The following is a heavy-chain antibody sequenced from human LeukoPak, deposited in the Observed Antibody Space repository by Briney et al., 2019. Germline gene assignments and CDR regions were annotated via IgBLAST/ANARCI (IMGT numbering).Heavy chain of an antibody. CDR3: AKATTYSSGWIDY. CDR2: ISSSSSYI. V-gene: IGHV3-21*04. Sequence: AGGSLRLSCAASGFTFSSYSMSWVRQAPGKGLEWVSSISSSSSYIFYADSVKGRFTISRDNAKNSLYLQMNSLRAEDTAVYYCAKATTYSSGWIDYWGQGTLVTVSS. J-gene: IGHJ4*02. CDR1: GFTFSSYS. D-gene: IGHD6-19*01.